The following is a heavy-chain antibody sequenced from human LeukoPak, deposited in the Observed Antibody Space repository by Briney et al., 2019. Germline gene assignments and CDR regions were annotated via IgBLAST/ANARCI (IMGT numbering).Heavy chain of an antibody. CDR1: GDSVSSHSAA. CDR3: ARDSDYYASGTYYRVGFDP. J-gene: IGHJ5*02. Sequence: SQTLSLTCAISGDSVSSHSAAWNWIRQSPSRGLEWLGRTYYRSKWCNDYAVSVKSRLTINAATSKNQFSLKLNSVSPEDTAVYYCARDSDYYASGTYYRVGFDPWGQGTLVTVSS. D-gene: IGHD3-10*01. V-gene: IGHV6-1*01. CDR2: TYYRSKWCN.